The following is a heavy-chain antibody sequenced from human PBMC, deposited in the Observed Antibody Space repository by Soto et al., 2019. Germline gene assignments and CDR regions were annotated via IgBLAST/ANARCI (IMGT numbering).Heavy chain of an antibody. D-gene: IGHD3-3*01. CDR1: GYTFTSYD. V-gene: IGHV1-8*01. J-gene: IGHJ6*02. Sequence: ASVKVSCKASGYTFTSYDINWVRQATGQGLEWMGWMDPNSGNTGYAQKFQGRVTMTRNTSISTAYMELSSLRSEDTAVYYCARDLSYDFWSGYYIGVPGFRTPYYYGMGVWGQGTTVTAP. CDR3: ARDLSYDFWSGYYIGVPGFRTPYYYGMGV. CDR2: MDPNSGNT.